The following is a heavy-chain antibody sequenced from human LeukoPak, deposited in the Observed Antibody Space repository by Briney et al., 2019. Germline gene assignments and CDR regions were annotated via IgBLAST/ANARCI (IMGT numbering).Heavy chain of an antibody. D-gene: IGHD1-26*01. J-gene: IGHJ3*02. CDR2: IDPYSGNT. CDR1: GYTFKSYA. V-gene: IGHV1-18*01. CDR3: ARGVGNEGLTI. Sequence: ASVKVSCKASGYTFKSYATTWVRQAPGQGLEWMGWIDPYSGNTNYAQKFQGRVTMTTETFTSTADMEVTSLRSDDTAVYYCARGVGNEGLTIWGQGTLVTVSS.